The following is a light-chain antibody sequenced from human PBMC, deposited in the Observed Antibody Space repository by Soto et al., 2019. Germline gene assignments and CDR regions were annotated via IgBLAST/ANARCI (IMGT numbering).Light chain of an antibody. Sequence: DIQITQSPSTQSASVGDRVTFTCRATETISNWLAWYQQKPGKAPKLLIYKASSLERGVPSRFRGSGSGTEFTLTISSMQPDHFATYYCQQYNSYPLTFGGGTKVDIK. CDR1: ETISNW. J-gene: IGKJ4*01. CDR3: QQYNSYPLT. CDR2: KAS. V-gene: IGKV1-5*03.